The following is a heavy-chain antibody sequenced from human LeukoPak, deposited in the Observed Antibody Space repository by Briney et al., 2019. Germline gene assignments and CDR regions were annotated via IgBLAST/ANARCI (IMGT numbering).Heavy chain of an antibody. D-gene: IGHD6-13*01. CDR2: ISSSGSTI. V-gene: IGHV3-11*04. CDR3: ARWVSSSREYNWFAP. Sequence: GGSLRLSCAASGFTFSDYYMSWIRQAPGKGLEWVSYISSSGSTIYYADSVKGRFTISRDNAKNSLYLQMNSLRAEDTAVYYCARWVSSSREYNWFAPWGQGTLVTVSS. J-gene: IGHJ5*02. CDR1: GFTFSDYY.